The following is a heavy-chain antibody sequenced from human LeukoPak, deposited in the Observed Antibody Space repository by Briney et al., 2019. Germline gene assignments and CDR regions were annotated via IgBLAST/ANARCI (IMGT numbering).Heavy chain of an antibody. J-gene: IGHJ4*02. CDR1: GFTFSSYA. CDR2: ITSGGST. D-gene: IGHD6-19*01. Sequence: GGSLRLSCAASGFTFSSYAMSWVRQAPGKGLEWVSLITSGGSTYYADSVKGRFIISRDNSKNTLYLQMNSLRAEDTALYYCAKGRVPVAANFGGQGTLVTVSS. V-gene: IGHV3-23*01. CDR3: AKGRVPVAANF.